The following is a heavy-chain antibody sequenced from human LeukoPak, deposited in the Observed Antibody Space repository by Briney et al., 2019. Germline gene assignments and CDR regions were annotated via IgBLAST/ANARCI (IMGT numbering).Heavy chain of an antibody. CDR2: IIPIFGTA. D-gene: IGHD6-6*01. Sequence: SVKVSCKASGGTFSSYAISWVRQAPGQGLEWMGGIIPIFGTANYAQKFQGRVTITTDESTSTAYMELSSLRSDDTAVYYCARKRVSAGWFDPWGQGTLVTVSS. CDR1: GGTFSSYA. J-gene: IGHJ5*02. CDR3: ARKRVSAGWFDP. V-gene: IGHV1-69*05.